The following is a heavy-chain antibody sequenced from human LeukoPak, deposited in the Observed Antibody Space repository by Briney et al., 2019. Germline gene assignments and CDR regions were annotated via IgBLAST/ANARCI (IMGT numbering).Heavy chain of an antibody. CDR2: IDWDDDK. V-gene: IGHV2-70*04. CDR1: GFSLSTSGMR. Sequence: SGPTLVNPTQTLTLTCTFSGFSLSTSGMRVSWIRQPPGKALEWLARIDWDDDKFYGTSLKTRLTISKDTSENQVVLTMTNMDPVDTATYYCARSPYCSSTSCYTYFDYWGQGTLVTVSS. J-gene: IGHJ4*02. D-gene: IGHD2-2*02. CDR3: ARSPYCSSTSCYTYFDY.